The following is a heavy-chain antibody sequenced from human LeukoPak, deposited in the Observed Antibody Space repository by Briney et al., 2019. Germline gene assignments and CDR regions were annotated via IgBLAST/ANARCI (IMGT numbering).Heavy chain of an antibody. Sequence: ASVKVSCKASGYTFTGYYMHWVRQAPGQGLEWMGWINPNSGGTNYAQKFQGRVTMTRDTSISTAYMELSRLRSDDTAVYYCARDAREWELLLRADAFDIWGQGTMVTASS. V-gene: IGHV1-2*02. J-gene: IGHJ3*02. CDR1: GYTFTGYY. D-gene: IGHD1-26*01. CDR3: ARDAREWELLLRADAFDI. CDR2: INPNSGGT.